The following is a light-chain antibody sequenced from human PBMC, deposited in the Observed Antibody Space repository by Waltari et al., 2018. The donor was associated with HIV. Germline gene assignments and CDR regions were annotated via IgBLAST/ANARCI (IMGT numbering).Light chain of an antibody. CDR3: QQYFISPPT. J-gene: IGKJ2*01. CDR2: WAS. V-gene: IGKV4-1*01. Sequence: DIVLTQSPDSLAVSLGERDTINCQSSQSVLFSTQNKNYLAWYQQKPGQPPKLLISWASARESGVPDRFSGGGSGTDFTLTISSLQAEDVAVYFCQQYFISPPTFGRGTKLEI. CDR1: QSVLFSTQNKNY.